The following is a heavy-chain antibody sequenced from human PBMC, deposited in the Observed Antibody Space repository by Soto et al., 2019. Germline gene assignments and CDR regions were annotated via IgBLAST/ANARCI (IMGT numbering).Heavy chain of an antibody. Sequence: SETLSLTCPVSGGSVSSSSYYWGGVRQPPGKGLEWFGSVYYSGSTYYNPSLESRVTISVDKSKNQFSLKLMSLSAADTAVYYCGRLEGLATISYYFDYWGQGALVTVSS. D-gene: IGHD3-9*01. V-gene: IGHV4-39*01. CDR2: VYYSGST. J-gene: IGHJ4*02. CDR1: GGSVSSSSYY. CDR3: GRLEGLATISYYFDY.